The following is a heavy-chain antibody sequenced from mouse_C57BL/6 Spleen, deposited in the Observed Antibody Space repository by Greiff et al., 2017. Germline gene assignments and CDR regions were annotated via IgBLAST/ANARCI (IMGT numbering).Heavy chain of an antibody. CDR2: INPSTGGT. CDR3: ARSRPYAMDY. CDR1: GYSFTGYY. Sequence: VQLQQSGPELVKPGASVKISCKASGYSFTGYYMNWVKQSPEKSLEWIGEINPSTGGTTYNQKFKAKATLTVDKSSSTAYMQLTGLTSEDSAVYYCARSRPYAMDYWGQGTSVTVSS. V-gene: IGHV1-42*01. J-gene: IGHJ4*01.